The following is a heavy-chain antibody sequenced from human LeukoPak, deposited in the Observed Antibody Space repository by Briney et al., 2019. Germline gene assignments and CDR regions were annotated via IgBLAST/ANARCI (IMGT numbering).Heavy chain of an antibody. J-gene: IGHJ4*02. CDR1: GYSFVGYG. CDR2: FNPENGNT. V-gene: IGHV1-18*01. Sequence: ASVKVSCKASGYSFVGYGITWVRQAPGQGLEWMGWFNPENGNTNYAQKVQGRVTMTADTSTSTSYMELSSLRSEDTAVYYCARLPSYSSSWSYDYWGQGTLVTVSS. CDR3: ARLPSYSSSWSYDY. D-gene: IGHD6-13*01.